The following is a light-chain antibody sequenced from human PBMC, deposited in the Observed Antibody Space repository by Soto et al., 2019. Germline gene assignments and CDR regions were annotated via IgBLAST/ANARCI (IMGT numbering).Light chain of an antibody. CDR1: QSISDT. J-gene: IGKJ1*01. CDR2: GAS. V-gene: IGKV3-15*01. CDR3: QQYGSSPET. Sequence: EIVMTQSPATLSVSPGGRATLSCRASQSISDTLAWYQQKPGQAPRLLIYGASTRAPGFPARFSGSGSGTDFTLTVSRLEPEDFAVYYCQQYGSSPETFGQGTKVDIK.